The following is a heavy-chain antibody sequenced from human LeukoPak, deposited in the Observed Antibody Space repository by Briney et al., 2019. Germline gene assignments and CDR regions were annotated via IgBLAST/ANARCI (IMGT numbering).Heavy chain of an antibody. CDR3: ARSQNYYGSGDY. D-gene: IGHD3-10*01. CDR2: IYYTGST. CDR1: GGSVSNGNYY. J-gene: IGHJ4*02. V-gene: IGHV4-61*03. Sequence: SETPSLTCTVSGGSVSNGNYYWSWLRQPPGKALEWIGYIYYTGSTYYNPSLEGRVTISVDTSKNHFSVKLSSVTAADTAVYYCARSQNYYGSGDYWSQGTLVTVSS.